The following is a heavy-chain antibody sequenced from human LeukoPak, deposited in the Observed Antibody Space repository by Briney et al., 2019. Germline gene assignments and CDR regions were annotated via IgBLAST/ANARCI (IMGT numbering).Heavy chain of an antibody. V-gene: IGHV1-24*01. CDR1: GYTLTELS. D-gene: IGHD6-19*01. Sequence: GASVKVSCKVSGYTLTELSMHWVRQAPGKGLEWMGGFDPEDGETIYAQKFQGRVTMTEDTSTDTAYMELSSLRSEDTAVYYCASSPPSRGIAVAGNFDYWGQGTLVTVSS. CDR2: FDPEDGET. J-gene: IGHJ4*02. CDR3: ASSPPSRGIAVAGNFDY.